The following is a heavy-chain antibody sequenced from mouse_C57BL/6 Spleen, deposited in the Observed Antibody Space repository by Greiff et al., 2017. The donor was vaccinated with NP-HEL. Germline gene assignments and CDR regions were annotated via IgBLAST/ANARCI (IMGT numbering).Heavy chain of an antibody. Sequence: QVQLQQPGAELVMPGASVKLSCKASGYTFTSYWMHWVKQRPGQGLEWIGEIDPSDSYTNYNQKFKGKSTLTVDKSSSTAYMQLSSLTSEDSAVYYCARYQSSTYYFDYWGQGTTLTVSS. CDR3: ARYQSSTYYFDY. V-gene: IGHV1-69*01. CDR2: IDPSDSYT. J-gene: IGHJ2*01. CDR1: GYTFTSYW.